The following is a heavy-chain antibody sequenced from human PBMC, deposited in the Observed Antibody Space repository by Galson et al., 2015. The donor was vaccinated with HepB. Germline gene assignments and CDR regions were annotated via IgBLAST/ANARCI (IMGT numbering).Heavy chain of an antibody. V-gene: IGHV3-30*03. CDR3: STGRPPTTLGSSAGDFES. D-gene: IGHD3-22*01. Sequence: SLRLSCAASGFIFSNSGMHWVRQAPGKGLEWVACISYDGSQKFYADSVKGRFTVSRDNFKKTLYLEMNSLRVDDTALYFCSTGRPPTTLGSSAGDFESWGQGTLATVSS. CDR1: GFIFSNSG. CDR2: ISYDGSQK. J-gene: IGHJ4*02.